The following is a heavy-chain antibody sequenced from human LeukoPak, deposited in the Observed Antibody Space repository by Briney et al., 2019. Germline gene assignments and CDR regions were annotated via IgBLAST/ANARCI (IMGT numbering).Heavy chain of an antibody. J-gene: IGHJ4*02. V-gene: IGHV4-34*01. CDR1: GGSFSGYY. D-gene: IGHD6-19*01. Sequence: SETLSLTCAVYGGSFSGYYWSWIRQPPGKGLEWIGEISHSGSTNYNPSLKSRVTISVDTSKNQFSLKLSSVTAADTAVYYCARDGSGWSRPLGYWGQGTLVTVSS. CDR3: ARDGSGWSRPLGY. CDR2: ISHSGST.